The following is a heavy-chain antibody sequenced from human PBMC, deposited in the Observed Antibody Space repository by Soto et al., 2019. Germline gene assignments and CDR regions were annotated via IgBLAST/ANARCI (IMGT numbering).Heavy chain of an antibody. J-gene: IGHJ4*02. CDR1: GGSISSGGYY. CDR2: IYYSGST. D-gene: IGHD3-9*01. V-gene: IGHV4-31*03. CDR3: ARELRYFDWLTPALDY. Sequence: QVQLQESGPGLVKPSQTLSLTCTVSGGSISSGGYYWSWIRQHPGKGLEWIGYIYYSGSTYYNPSLKSRVTIPVDTSKHQFPLKLSSVTAADTAVYYCARELRYFDWLTPALDYWGQGTLVTVSS.